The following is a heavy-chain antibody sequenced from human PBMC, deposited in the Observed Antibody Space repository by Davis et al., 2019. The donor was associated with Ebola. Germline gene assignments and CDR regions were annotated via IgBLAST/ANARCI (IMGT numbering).Heavy chain of an antibody. V-gene: IGHV3-74*01. D-gene: IGHD6-19*01. CDR2: INSDGSSV. Sequence: PGGSLRLSCAASAFSFSSYQMYWVRQAPGKGLVWVSRINSDGSSVNYADSVKGRFTISRDNVKNTLYLQMNSLRAEDTAVYYCARGKYSSGWTLDYWGQGT. J-gene: IGHJ4*02. CDR1: AFSFSSYQ. CDR3: ARGKYSSGWTLDY.